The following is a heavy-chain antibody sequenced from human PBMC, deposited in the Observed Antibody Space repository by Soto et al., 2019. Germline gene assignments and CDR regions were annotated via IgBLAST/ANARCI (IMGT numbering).Heavy chain of an antibody. Sequence: LRLSCAASGFTFSSYEMNWVRQAPGKGLEWVSYISSSGSTIYYADSVKGRFTISRDNAKNSLYLQMNSLRAEDTAVYYCARERKYCSSTSCYYYYGMDVWGQGTTVTVSS. CDR3: ARERKYCSSTSCYYYYGMDV. V-gene: IGHV3-48*03. J-gene: IGHJ6*02. D-gene: IGHD2-2*01. CDR1: GFTFSSYE. CDR2: ISSSGSTI.